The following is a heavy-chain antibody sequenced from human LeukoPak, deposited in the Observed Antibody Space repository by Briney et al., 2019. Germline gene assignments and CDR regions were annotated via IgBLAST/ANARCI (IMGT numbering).Heavy chain of an antibody. Sequence: ASVTVSCTASGGTFSSYAISWVRQAPGQGLEWMGGIIPIFGTANYAQKFQGRVTITADESTSTAYMELSSLRSEDTAVYYCARYSDGYNTFDYWGQGTLVTVSS. D-gene: IGHD5-24*01. CDR2: IIPIFGTA. CDR1: GGTFSSYA. J-gene: IGHJ4*02. CDR3: ARYSDGYNTFDY. V-gene: IGHV1-69*13.